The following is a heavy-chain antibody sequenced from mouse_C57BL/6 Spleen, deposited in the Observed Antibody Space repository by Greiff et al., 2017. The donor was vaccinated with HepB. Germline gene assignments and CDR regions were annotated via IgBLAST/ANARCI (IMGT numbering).Heavy chain of an antibody. D-gene: IGHD2-4*01. Sequence: VQLQQSGAELVKPGASAKLSCKASGYTFTEYTIHWVKQRSGQGLEWIGWFYPGSGSIKYNEKFKDKATLTADKSSSTVYMELSRLTSEDSAVYFCARHEEVPYDYDGAWFAYWGQGTLVTVSA. CDR2: FYPGSGSI. J-gene: IGHJ3*01. CDR1: GYTFTEYT. CDR3: ARHEEVPYDYDGAWFAY. V-gene: IGHV1-62-2*01.